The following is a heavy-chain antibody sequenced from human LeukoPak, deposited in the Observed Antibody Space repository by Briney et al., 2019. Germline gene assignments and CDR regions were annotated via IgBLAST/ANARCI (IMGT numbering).Heavy chain of an antibody. CDR3: ARVSMVQGAAFDI. J-gene: IGHJ3*02. CDR2: IYSGGST. Sequence: GGSLRLSCAASGFTVSSNYMSWVRRAPGKGLEWVSVIYSGGSTYYADSVKGRFTISRDNSKNTLYLQMNSLRAEDTAVYYCARVSMVQGAAFDIWGQGTMVTVSS. V-gene: IGHV3-53*01. D-gene: IGHD3-10*01. CDR1: GFTVSSNY.